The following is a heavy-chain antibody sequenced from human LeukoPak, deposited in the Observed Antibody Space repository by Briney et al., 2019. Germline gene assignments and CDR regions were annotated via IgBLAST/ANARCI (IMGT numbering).Heavy chain of an antibody. V-gene: IGHV3-30*03. CDR1: GFTFSSYG. CDR2: ISYDGSNK. D-gene: IGHD6-6*01. CDR3: ARQLRIAARLGGMDV. J-gene: IGHJ6*02. Sequence: PGGSLRLSCAASGFTFSSYGMPWVRQAPGKGLEWVAVISYDGSNKYYADSVRGRFTISRDNSKNTLYLQMNSLRAEDTAVYYCARQLRIAARLGGMDVWGQGTTVTVSS.